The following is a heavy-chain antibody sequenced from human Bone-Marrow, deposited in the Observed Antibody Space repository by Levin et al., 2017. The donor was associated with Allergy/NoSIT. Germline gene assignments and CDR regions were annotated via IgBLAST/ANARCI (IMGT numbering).Heavy chain of an antibody. V-gene: IGHV3-23*01. CDR3: AKLGGHYYYYYYMDV. J-gene: IGHJ6*03. CDR2: IGVSSGST. CDR1: GFTFSTYA. Sequence: GESLKISCVASGFTFSTYAMTWVRQAPGKGLEWVSGIGVSSGSTYYADSVRGRFTISRDNSKNSLYLQLDSLRGEDTAVYYCAKLGGHYYYYYYMDVWGKGTTVTVSS. D-gene: IGHD6-25*01.